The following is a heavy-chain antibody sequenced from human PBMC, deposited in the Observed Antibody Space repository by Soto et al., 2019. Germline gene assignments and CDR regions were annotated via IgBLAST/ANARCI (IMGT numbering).Heavy chain of an antibody. CDR3: ARLYCSSVSCYNDY. CDR2: IYQSGKT. J-gene: IGHJ4*02. CDR1: GFPVSYGYY. V-gene: IGHV4-38-2*01. D-gene: IGHD2-2*01. Sequence: NPSETLSRTCGVAGFPVSYGYYWGWIRHPPGKGLEWLGSIYQSGKTYYNPSLKRRLTLSMDTSKNEFSVRLRSVTAADTAVYFCARLYCSSVSCYNDYWGPGVQVTVSS.